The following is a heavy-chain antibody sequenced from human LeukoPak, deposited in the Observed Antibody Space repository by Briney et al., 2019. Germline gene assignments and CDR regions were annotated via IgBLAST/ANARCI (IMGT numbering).Heavy chain of an antibody. J-gene: IGHJ3*02. D-gene: IGHD6-13*01. V-gene: IGHV4-39*07. Sequence: SETLSLTCTVSGGSISSRSYYWGWIRQPPGKGLEWIGRIYYSGSTYYNPSLKSRVTISVDTSKNQFSLKLSSVTAADTAVYYCARAKVKWIAANDAFDIWGQGTMVTVSS. CDR2: IYYSGST. CDR3: ARAKVKWIAANDAFDI. CDR1: GGSISSRSYY.